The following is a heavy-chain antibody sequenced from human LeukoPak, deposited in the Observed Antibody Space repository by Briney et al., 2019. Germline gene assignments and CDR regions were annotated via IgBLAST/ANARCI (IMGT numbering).Heavy chain of an antibody. V-gene: IGHV4-34*01. CDR2: INHSGST. Sequence: SETLSLTCAVYGGSFSGYYWSWIRQPPGKGLEWIGEINHSGSTNYNPSLKSRVTIPVDTSKNQFSLKLSSVTAADTAVYYCASSGYSSSWYYFDYWGQGTLVTVSS. CDR1: GGSFSGYY. D-gene: IGHD6-13*01. CDR3: ASSGYSSSWYYFDY. J-gene: IGHJ4*02.